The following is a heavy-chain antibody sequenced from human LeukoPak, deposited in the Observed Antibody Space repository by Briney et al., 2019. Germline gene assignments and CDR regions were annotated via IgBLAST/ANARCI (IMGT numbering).Heavy chain of an antibody. V-gene: IGHV3-53*01. D-gene: IGHD2-15*01. J-gene: IGHJ4*02. CDR2: IYSGGST. CDR1: GFTVSSNY. Sequence: GGSLRLSCAAPGFTVSSNYMSWVRQAPGKGLEWVSVIYSGGSTYYADSVKGRFTISRDNSKNTLYLQMNSLRAEDTAVCYCARTYRIGPFDYWGQGTLVTVSS. CDR3: ARTYRIGPFDY.